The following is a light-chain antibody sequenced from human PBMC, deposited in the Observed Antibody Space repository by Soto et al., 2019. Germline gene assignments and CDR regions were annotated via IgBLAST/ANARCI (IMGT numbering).Light chain of an antibody. Sequence: EIVMTQSPATLSVSPGERATLSCRASQSVSSNLAWYQQKPGQAPRLLIYGASTRATGIPARFSGSGSGTEFTLTISSLQSEDFALFYFQQYNNWPPLTFRPGTKVDIK. V-gene: IGKV3-15*01. CDR2: GAS. J-gene: IGKJ3*01. CDR1: QSVSSN. CDR3: QQYNNWPPLT.